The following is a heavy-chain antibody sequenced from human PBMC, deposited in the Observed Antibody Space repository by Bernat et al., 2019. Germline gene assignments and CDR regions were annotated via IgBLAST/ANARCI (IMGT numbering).Heavy chain of an antibody. CDR3: ARHDYSRLVDY. CDR1: GGSISSSSYY. J-gene: IGHJ4*02. Sequence: QLQLQESGPGLVKPSETLSLTCTVSGGSISSSSYYWGWIRQPPGKGLEWIGSIYYSGSIYYNPSLKSRVTISVDTSKNQFSLKLSSVTAADTAVYYCARHDYSRLVDYWGQGTLVTVSS. D-gene: IGHD6-13*01. V-gene: IGHV4-39*01. CDR2: IYYSGSI.